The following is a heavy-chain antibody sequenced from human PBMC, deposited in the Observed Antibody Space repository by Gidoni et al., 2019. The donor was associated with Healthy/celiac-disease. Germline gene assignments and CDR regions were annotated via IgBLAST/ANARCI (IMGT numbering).Heavy chain of an antibody. V-gene: IGHV3-9*01. CDR2: ISWNSGSI. D-gene: IGHD6-13*01. Sequence: EVQLVESGGGLVQPGRSLRLSCAASGFPFDDYAMHWVRQAPGKGLEWVSGISWNSGSIGYADSVKGRFTISRDNAKNSLYLQMNSLRAEDTALYYCAKDIAAAVSRTLAYAFDIWGQGTMVTVSA. CDR3: AKDIAAAVSRTLAYAFDI. CDR1: GFPFDDYA. J-gene: IGHJ3*02.